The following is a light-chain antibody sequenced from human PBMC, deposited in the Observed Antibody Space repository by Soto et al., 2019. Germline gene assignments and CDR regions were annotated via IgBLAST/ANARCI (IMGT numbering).Light chain of an antibody. V-gene: IGKV1-5*01. CDR3: KQYTTYPRT. CDR2: DAS. CDR1: QSISSL. Sequence: QGPWRLSKYGKNGVNGKSVASQSISSLLAWYQQKPGKAPKLLIYDASNLESGVPSRFSGCGSGTESTLTFCTPQPDDFVTYCCKQYTTYPRTFGPGTKVDIK. J-gene: IGKJ1*01.